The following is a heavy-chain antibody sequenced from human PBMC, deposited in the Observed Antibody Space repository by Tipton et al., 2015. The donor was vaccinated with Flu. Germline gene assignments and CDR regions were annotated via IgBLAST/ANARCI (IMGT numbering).Heavy chain of an antibody. D-gene: IGHD1-7*01. CDR3: ARVAHNWNYSIDY. Sequence: LRLSCTVSGGSISSYYWSWIRQPPGKGLEWIGYIYYSGSTNCNPSLKSRVTISVDTSKNQFSLKLSSVTAADTAVYYRARVAHNWNYSIDYWGQGTLVTVSS. J-gene: IGHJ4*02. CDR2: IYYSGST. V-gene: IGHV4-59*01. CDR1: GGSISSYY.